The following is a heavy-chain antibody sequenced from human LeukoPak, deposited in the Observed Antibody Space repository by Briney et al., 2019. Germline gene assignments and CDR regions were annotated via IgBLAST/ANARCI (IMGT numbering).Heavy chain of an antibody. CDR1: GGSVSNKTAA. CDR2: TYYWSTWSN. Sequence: SQTLSLPCAISGGSVSNKTAAWNWIGQSPSRSLEWLGRTYYWSTWSNDYAISVKSRVTINPDTSKNQFSLQLNSVTPEDTAVYYCARGKPSYYAMDVWGQGTTVTVSS. J-gene: IGHJ6*02. CDR3: ARGKPSYYAMDV. V-gene: IGHV6-1*01.